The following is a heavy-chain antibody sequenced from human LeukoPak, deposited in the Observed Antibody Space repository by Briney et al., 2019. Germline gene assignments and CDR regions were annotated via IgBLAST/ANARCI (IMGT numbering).Heavy chain of an antibody. D-gene: IGHD2-2*01. CDR1: GYSLTSYG. CDR2: ISTYNGNT. J-gene: IGHJ6*03. Sequence: ASVKVSCKASGYSLTSYGISWVRPAPGQGLEWLGWISTYNGNTNYAQKFQGRVTMTTDTSTSTGYMELRSLRSDDTAVYYCARAVPTAAGGYYMDVWGRGTTVTVSS. V-gene: IGHV1-18*01. CDR3: ARAVPTAAGGYYMDV.